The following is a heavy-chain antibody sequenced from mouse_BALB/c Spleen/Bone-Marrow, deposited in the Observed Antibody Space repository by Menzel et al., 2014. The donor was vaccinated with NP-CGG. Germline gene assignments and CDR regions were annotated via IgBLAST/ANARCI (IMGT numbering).Heavy chain of an antibody. CDR2: IYPGNLNI. CDR1: GYTFTSYY. Sequence: VQLQQSGPELVKPGASVRISCKASGYTFTSYYIHWVKQKPGQGLEWIGWIYPGNLNIKYNEKYKGKATLTADKSSSTDYMQLSSLTSDDSAVCFCAREENWNLDYWGQGTTLTVSS. D-gene: IGHD4-1*01. CDR3: AREENWNLDY. V-gene: IGHV1S56*01. J-gene: IGHJ2*01.